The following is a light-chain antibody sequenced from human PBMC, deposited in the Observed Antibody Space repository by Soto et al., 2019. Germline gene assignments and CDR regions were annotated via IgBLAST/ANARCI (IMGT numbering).Light chain of an antibody. J-gene: IGKJ5*01. CDR1: QSVSSY. CDR3: QQRSNWPPN. V-gene: IGKV3-11*01. Sequence: EIVLTQSPATLSLSPGERATLSCRASQSVSSYLAWYKQKPGQAPRLLIYDASNRATGTPARFSGSGSGTDFTLTISSLEPEDFAVYYCQQRSNWPPNFGQGTRLEIK. CDR2: DAS.